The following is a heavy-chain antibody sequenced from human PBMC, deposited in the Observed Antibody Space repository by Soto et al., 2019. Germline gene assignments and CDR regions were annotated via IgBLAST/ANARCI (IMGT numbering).Heavy chain of an antibody. CDR1: GFTFSSYG. CDR3: TSLTIFGGGPFDP. V-gene: IGHV3-73*01. CDR2: IRSKANNYAT. D-gene: IGHD3-3*01. J-gene: IGHJ5*02. Sequence: VQLVESGGGVVQPGRSLRLSCAASGFTFSSYGMHWVRQAPGKGLEWVGRIRSKANNYATTYAASVKGRFTISRDDSKNTAYLQMNSRKTEDTAVYYCTSLTIFGGGPFDPWGQGPLVTVPS.